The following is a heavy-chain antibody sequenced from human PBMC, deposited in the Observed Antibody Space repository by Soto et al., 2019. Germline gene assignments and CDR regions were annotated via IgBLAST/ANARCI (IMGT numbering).Heavy chain of an antibody. V-gene: IGHV3-21*01. J-gene: IGHJ4*02. CDR2: SSSSSSYI. CDR3: ARLTSFDSSGYCRY. Sequence: EVQLVESGGGLVKPGGSLRLSCAASGFTFSSYSMNWVRQAPGKGLEWVSASSSSSSYIYYADSVKGRFTISRDNAKNSMYLQMTSLRAEGTAVYYCARLTSFDSSGYCRYWGQGTLVTVSS. CDR1: GFTFSSYS. D-gene: IGHD3-22*01.